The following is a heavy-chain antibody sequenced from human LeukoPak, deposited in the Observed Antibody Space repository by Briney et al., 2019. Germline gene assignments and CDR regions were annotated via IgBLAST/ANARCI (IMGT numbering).Heavy chain of an antibody. Sequence: ASVKVSCRASGYTXTAHYIHGVRQAPGQGLEWKVWIDPNSGGTNYAQKFLGSVTMTGDTSINTAFMELSRLRSDDTAIYYCARGRGTTMVRGVITNYFDLWGRGSLVTASS. D-gene: IGHD3-10*01. J-gene: IGHJ2*01. CDR2: IDPNSGGT. CDR3: ARGRGTTMVRGVITNYFDL. V-gene: IGHV1-2*02. CDR1: GYTXTAHY.